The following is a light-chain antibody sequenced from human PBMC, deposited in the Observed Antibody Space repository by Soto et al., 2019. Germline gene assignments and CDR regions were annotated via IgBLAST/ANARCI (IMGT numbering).Light chain of an antibody. CDR2: GAS. CDR3: QQYNNWTPYT. J-gene: IGKJ2*01. V-gene: IGKV3-15*01. Sequence: EIVMTQSPATLSVSPGERATLSCSARQTVTSNLAWYEQKPGQAPRALIYGASTRDTGIPATFSGSGSGTEFTLTISSLQSEDCAVHYCQQYNNWTPYTFGQGTKLEIK. CDR1: QTVTSN.